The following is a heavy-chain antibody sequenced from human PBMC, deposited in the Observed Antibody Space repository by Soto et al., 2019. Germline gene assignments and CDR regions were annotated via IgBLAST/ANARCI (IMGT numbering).Heavy chain of an antibody. D-gene: IGHD3-10*01. Sequence: TLSLTCAVSGGSISSGGYSWSWIRQPPGKGLEWIGYIYHSGSTYYNPSLKSRVTISVDRSKNQFSLKLSSVTAADTAVYYCARALYYGSGSTAHFDYWGQGTLVTVSS. CDR2: IYHSGST. J-gene: IGHJ4*02. CDR1: GGSISSGGYS. CDR3: ARALYYGSGSTAHFDY. V-gene: IGHV4-30-2*01.